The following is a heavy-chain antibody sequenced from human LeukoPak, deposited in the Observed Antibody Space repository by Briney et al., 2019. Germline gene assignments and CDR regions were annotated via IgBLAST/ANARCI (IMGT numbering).Heavy chain of an antibody. Sequence: PGASLRLSCAASGFAFSSYAMSWVRKAPGKGLEWVSAISGSGGSTYYADSVKGRFTISRDNSKNTLYLQMNSLRAEDTAVYYCAKPYTAMVVWGQGTLVTVSS. J-gene: IGHJ4*02. CDR2: ISGSGGST. D-gene: IGHD5-18*01. CDR3: AKPYTAMVV. CDR1: GFAFSSYA. V-gene: IGHV3-23*01.